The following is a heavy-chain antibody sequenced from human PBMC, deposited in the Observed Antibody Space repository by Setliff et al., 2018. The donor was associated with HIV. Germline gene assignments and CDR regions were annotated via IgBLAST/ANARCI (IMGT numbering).Heavy chain of an antibody. CDR3: ARDRGIAVAGDSFDY. J-gene: IGHJ4*02. CDR2: ISAYNGNT. Sequence: ASVKVSCKASGYTFTSYGISWVRQAPGQGLEWMRWISAYNGNTNYAQKLQGRVTMTTDTSTSTAYMELRSLRSDDTAVYYCARDRGIAVAGDSFDYWGQGTLVTVSS. D-gene: IGHD6-19*01. CDR1: GYTFTSYG. V-gene: IGHV1-18*01.